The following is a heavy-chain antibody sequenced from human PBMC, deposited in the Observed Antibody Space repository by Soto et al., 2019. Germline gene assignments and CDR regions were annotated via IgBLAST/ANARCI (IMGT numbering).Heavy chain of an antibody. CDR3: ARFPSLPFGVVRPRPYGMDV. J-gene: IGHJ6*02. CDR1: GFTFSSYA. D-gene: IGHD3-3*01. CDR2: ISYDGSNK. Sequence: GGSLRLSCAASGFTFSSYAMHWVRQAPGKGLEWVAVISYDGSNKYYADSVKGRFTISRDNSKNTLYLQMNSLRAEDTAVYYCARFPSLPFGVVRPRPYGMDVWGQGTTVTVSS. V-gene: IGHV3-30-3*01.